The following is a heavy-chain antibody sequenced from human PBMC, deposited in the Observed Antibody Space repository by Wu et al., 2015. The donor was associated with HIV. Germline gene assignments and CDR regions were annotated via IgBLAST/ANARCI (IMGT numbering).Heavy chain of an antibody. D-gene: IGHD4-23*01. Sequence: QVQLVQSGAEVKKPGSSVKVSCKASGDTFNIFAINWVRQAPGQGLEWMGGIIPAFGTTDYAGKFQGRVTISADDSTGTAYMELKRLTSEDTAVYYCARPWQLRNGWPFFDYWGQGTLVTVS. J-gene: IGHJ4*02. CDR2: IIPAFGTT. CDR3: ARPWQLRNGWPFFDY. CDR1: GDTFNIFA. V-gene: IGHV1-69*12.